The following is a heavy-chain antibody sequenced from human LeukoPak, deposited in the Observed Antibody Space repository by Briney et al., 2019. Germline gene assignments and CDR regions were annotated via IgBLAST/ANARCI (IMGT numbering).Heavy chain of an antibody. Sequence: GGSLRLSCAASGFTFSSYSMNWVRQAPGKGLEWVSSISSSSSYIYYADSVKGRFTISRDNAKNSLYLQVDSLRAEDTAVYYCARDVGWQWLARGDYWGQGTLVTVSS. J-gene: IGHJ4*02. CDR1: GFTFSSYS. CDR3: ARDVGWQWLARGDY. D-gene: IGHD6-19*01. CDR2: ISSSSSYI. V-gene: IGHV3-21*01.